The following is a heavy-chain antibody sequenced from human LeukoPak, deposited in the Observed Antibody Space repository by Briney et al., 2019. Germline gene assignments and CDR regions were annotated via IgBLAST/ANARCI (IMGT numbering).Heavy chain of an antibody. J-gene: IGHJ4*02. CDR2: IWNDGSDQ. V-gene: IGHV3-33*06. Sequence: PGGSLRLSCVASGLTLSNFGVHWVRQAPGKGPEWVAVIWNDGSDQYYSDSVKGRFTISRDNSKNTVYLQMNSLRVEDTAVYYCAKDSNAFGDSYVDYWGQGTLVIVSS. CDR1: GLTLSNFG. CDR3: AKDSNAFGDSYVDY. D-gene: IGHD3-10*01.